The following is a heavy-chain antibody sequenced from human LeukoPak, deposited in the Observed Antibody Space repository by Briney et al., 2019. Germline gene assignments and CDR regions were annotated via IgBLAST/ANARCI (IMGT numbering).Heavy chain of an antibody. D-gene: IGHD4-23*01. CDR1: GFTFSRYA. CDR2: ISGSGGST. V-gene: IGHV3-23*01. CDR3: AKDGALLRWPVYYFDY. Sequence: GGSLRLSCVASGFTFSRYAMSWVRQAPGKGLEWVSAISGSGGSTYYADSVKGRFTISRDNSKNTLYLQMNSLRAEDTAVYYCAKDGALLRWPVYYFDYWGQGTLVTVSS. J-gene: IGHJ4*02.